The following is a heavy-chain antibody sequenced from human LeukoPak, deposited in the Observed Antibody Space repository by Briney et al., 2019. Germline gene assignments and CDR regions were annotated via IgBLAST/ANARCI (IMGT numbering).Heavy chain of an antibody. CDR3: AKGGYSSSWYYFDY. CDR1: GFTFSSYA. CDR2: ISYDGSNK. J-gene: IGHJ4*02. V-gene: IGHV3-30*04. Sequence: GGSLRLSCAASGFTFSSYAMHWVRQAPGKGLEWVAVISYDGSNKYYADSVKGRFTISGDNSKNTLYLQMNSLRAEDTAVYYCAKGGYSSSWYYFDYWGQGPLVTVSS. D-gene: IGHD6-13*01.